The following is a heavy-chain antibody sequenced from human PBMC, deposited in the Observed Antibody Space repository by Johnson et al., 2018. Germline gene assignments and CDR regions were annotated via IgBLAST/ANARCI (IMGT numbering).Heavy chain of an antibody. CDR1: GFTVSDNY. J-gene: IGHJ6*03. Sequence: EVQLVESGGGLIQPGGSLRLSCAVSGFTVSDNYMSWVRQAPGKGLEWVSVIYSGGSTLYADSVKGRFTISRDNSKNTLYLQMNSLRAEDTAVYYCARSGSYYSYYYYMDVWGKGTTVTVSS. CDR3: ARSGSYYSYYYYMDV. D-gene: IGHD1-26*01. V-gene: IGHV3-53*01. CDR2: IYSGGST.